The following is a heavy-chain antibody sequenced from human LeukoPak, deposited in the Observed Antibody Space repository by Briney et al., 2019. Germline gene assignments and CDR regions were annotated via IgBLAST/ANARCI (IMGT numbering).Heavy chain of an antibody. CDR1: GYTFTSYD. CDR2: MNPNSGNT. CDR3: ARAAPGFQDWFDP. J-gene: IGHJ5*02. D-gene: IGHD2-21*01. V-gene: IGHV1-8*01. Sequence: AASVKVSCKASGYTFTSYDTNWVRQATGQGLEWMGWMNPNSGNTGYAQKFQGRVTMTRNTSISTAYMELSSLRSEDTAVYYCARAAPGFQDWFDPWGQGTLVTVSS.